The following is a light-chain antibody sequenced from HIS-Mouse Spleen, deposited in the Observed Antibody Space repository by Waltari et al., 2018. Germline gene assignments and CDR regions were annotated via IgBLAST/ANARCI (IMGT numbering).Light chain of an antibody. V-gene: IGLV2-14*03. CDR1: SSDVGGYNY. Sequence: PGQSITISCTGTSSDVGGYNYVSWYQQHPGKAPKLMIYDVSTRPSGVSNHFSCSKSGNTASLTISGLQAEDEADYYCSSYTSSSTWVFGGGTKLTVL. CDR2: DVS. J-gene: IGLJ3*02. CDR3: SSYTSSSTWV.